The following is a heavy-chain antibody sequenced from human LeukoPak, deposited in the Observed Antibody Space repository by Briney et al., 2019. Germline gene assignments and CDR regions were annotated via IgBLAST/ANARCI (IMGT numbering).Heavy chain of an antibody. V-gene: IGHV1-18*01. J-gene: IGHJ4*02. D-gene: IGHD3-3*01. CDR1: GYTFTSYG. CDR3: TRLYYDFWSGYYTGSYYFDY. Sequence: GASVKVSCKASGYTFTSYGISWVRQAPGQGLEWMGWISAYNGNTNYAQKLQGRVTMTTDTSTSTAYMELRSLRSDDTAVYYCTRLYYDFWSGYYTGSYYFDYWGQGTLVTVSS. CDR2: ISAYNGNT.